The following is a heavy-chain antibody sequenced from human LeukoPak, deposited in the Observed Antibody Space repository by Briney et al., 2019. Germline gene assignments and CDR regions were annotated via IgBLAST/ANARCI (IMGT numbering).Heavy chain of an antibody. J-gene: IGHJ4*02. CDR2: ISYDGSNK. Sequence: PGRSLRLSCAASGFTFSSYGMHWVRQAPGKGLEWVAVISYDGSNKYYADSVKGRFTISRDNSKNTLYLQMNSLRAEDTAVYYCANAGDDSSGYYPDYWGQGTLVTVSS. V-gene: IGHV3-30*18. CDR1: GFTFSSYG. CDR3: ANAGDDSSGYYPDY. D-gene: IGHD3-22*01.